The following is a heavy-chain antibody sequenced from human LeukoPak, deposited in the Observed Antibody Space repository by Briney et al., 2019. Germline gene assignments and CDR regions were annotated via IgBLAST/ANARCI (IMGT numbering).Heavy chain of an antibody. CDR2: FDPEDGET. Sequence: GASVKVSCKVSGYTLTELSMHWVRQAPGKGLEWMGGFDPEDGETIYAQQFQGRVTMTEDTSTDTAYMELSSLRSEDTAVYYGATWASWLDYGSVAFDIWGQGTMVTVSS. V-gene: IGHV1-24*01. CDR1: GYTLTELS. CDR3: ATWASWLDYGSVAFDI. D-gene: IGHD3-16*01. J-gene: IGHJ3*02.